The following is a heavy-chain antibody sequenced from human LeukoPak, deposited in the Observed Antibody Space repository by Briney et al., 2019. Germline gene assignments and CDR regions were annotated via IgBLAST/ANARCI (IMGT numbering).Heavy chain of an antibody. D-gene: IGHD5-18*01. V-gene: IGHV3-66*03. CDR1: GFTVSSDY. CDR2: ISSYHST. CDR3: AKGDEYNNGALGGMDI. Sequence: GGSLRLSCAASGFTVSSDYMSWVRQAPGKGLEWVSLISSYHSTYYADSVKGRFTISRDNSKNTLYLQMNSLRAEDTAVYYCAKGDEYNNGALGGMDIWGQGTMVTVSS. J-gene: IGHJ6*02.